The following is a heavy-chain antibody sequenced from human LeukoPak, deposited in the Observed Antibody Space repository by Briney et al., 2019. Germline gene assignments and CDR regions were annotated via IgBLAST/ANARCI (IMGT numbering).Heavy chain of an antibody. CDR1: GGTFSSYA. D-gene: IGHD3-3*01. CDR2: IRPIFGTA. V-gene: IGHV1-69*01. CDR3: AGPHYDLWSGYNGTWGKDV. J-gene: IGHJ6*04. Sequence: GASVKVSCKASGGTFSSYAISWVRQAPGQGLEWMGGIRPIFGTANYAQKVQGRVTITADESTNTAYMELNSLRSEDTAVYYCAGPHYDLWSGYNGTWGKDVWGKGTTVTVSS.